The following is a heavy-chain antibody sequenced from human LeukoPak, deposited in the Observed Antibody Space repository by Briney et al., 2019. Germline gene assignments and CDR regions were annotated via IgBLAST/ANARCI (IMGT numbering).Heavy chain of an antibody. D-gene: IGHD6-13*01. J-gene: IGHJ2*01. CDR1: GGSISFYY. CDR2: IYYSVST. V-gene: IGHV4-59*01. CDR3: ARVYYSSTYDYWYFDL. Sequence: PSETLSLTWTVSGGSISFYYRGWIRQPPGKGLEWVGYIYYSVSTNYNPSLNSRVTISVDTSKNQFSLKLSSVTAADTAVYYCARVYYSSTYDYWYFDLWGRGTLVTVSS.